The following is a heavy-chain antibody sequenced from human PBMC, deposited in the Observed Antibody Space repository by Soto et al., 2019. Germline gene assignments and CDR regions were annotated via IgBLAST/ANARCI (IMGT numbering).Heavy chain of an antibody. D-gene: IGHD3-10*01. J-gene: IGHJ4*01. V-gene: IGHV5-10-1*01. Sequence: GESLKISCKGSGYSFAGYWITWVRQKPGKGLEWMGRIDPSDSQTYYSPSFEGHVTISVDKSISTAFLQWNSLKASDNAIYYCARHSTSAPKDYWGQGTLVTVSS. CDR3: ARHSTSAPKDY. CDR2: IDPSDSQT. CDR1: GYSFAGYW.